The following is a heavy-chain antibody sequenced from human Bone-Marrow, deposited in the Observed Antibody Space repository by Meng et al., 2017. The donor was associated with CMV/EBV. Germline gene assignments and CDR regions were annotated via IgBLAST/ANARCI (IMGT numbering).Heavy chain of an antibody. D-gene: IGHD2-2*01. CDR2: ISSSSSYI. J-gene: IGHJ2*01. Sequence: GESLKISCGASGFTFRSYNMIWVRQAPGKGLEWVSSISSSSSYIYYADSVKGRFTISRDNAKNSLYLQMNSLRAEDTAVYYCARDMKQFSTIVVVPAARYFDLWGRGTLVTGSS. CDR1: GFTFRSYN. V-gene: IGHV3-21*01. CDR3: ARDMKQFSTIVVVPAARYFDL.